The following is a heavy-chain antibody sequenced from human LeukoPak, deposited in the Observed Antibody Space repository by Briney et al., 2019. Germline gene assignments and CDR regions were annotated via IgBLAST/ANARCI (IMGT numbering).Heavy chain of an antibody. CDR3: AKGHSPDACCSGDCYYSY. CDR1: GFTFSSYA. Sequence: GGSLRLSCAASGFTFSSYAMTWVRQAPGKGLEWVSCITSSSGSTYYADSVKGRFTISRDNSKNTLYLQMNSLRGEDTAVYYCAKGHSPDACCSGDCYYSYWGQGTPVTVSS. J-gene: IGHJ4*02. V-gene: IGHV3-23*01. D-gene: IGHD2-21*02. CDR2: ITSSSGST.